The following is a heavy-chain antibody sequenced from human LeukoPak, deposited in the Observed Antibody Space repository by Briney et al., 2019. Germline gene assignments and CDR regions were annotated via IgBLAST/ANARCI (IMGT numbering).Heavy chain of an antibody. Sequence: GGSLRLSCAASGFTFSSYSMNWVRQAPGKGLEWVSSISSSSYIYYADSVKGRFTISRDNAKNSLYLQMNSLRAEDTAVYYCARVYSTIFGVVRNWFDPWGQGTLVTVSS. CDR1: GFTFSSYS. CDR3: ARVYSTIFGVVRNWFDP. CDR2: ISSSSYI. V-gene: IGHV3-21*01. J-gene: IGHJ5*02. D-gene: IGHD3-3*01.